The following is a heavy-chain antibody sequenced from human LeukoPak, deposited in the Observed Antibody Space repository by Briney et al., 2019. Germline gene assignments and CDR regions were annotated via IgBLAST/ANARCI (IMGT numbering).Heavy chain of an antibody. J-gene: IGHJ4*02. CDR1: GGSISSYY. V-gene: IGHV4-59*01. CDR3: ARARGFCGYPDY. CDR2: IYYSGST. Sequence: SETLSLTCTVSGGSISSYYWSWIRQPPGKGLEWIGYIYYSGSTNYNPSLKSRVTISVDTSKNQFSLKLSSVTAADTAVYYCARARGFCGYPDYWGQGTLVTVSS. D-gene: IGHD3-22*01.